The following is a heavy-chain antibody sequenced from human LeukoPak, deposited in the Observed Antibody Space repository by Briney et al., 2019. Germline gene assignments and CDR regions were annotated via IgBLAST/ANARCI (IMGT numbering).Heavy chain of an antibody. CDR3: ARDAQSGAFSDFDY. CDR1: GFIFGNYA. Sequence: GTSLRLSCEASGFIFGNYAIHWVRQVPGEGLEWVAIITHNGGTQYYADSVKGRFTISRDNSQSTVFLQMYSLRPEDTAVYYCARDAQSGAFSDFDYWGQGTLVTVSS. J-gene: IGHJ4*02. D-gene: IGHD1-26*01. V-gene: IGHV3-30-3*01. CDR2: ITHNGGTQ.